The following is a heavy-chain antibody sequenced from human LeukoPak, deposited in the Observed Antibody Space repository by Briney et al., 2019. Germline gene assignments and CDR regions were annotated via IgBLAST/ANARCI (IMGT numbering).Heavy chain of an antibody. V-gene: IGHV5-51*01. CDR2: IYPGDSDT. D-gene: IGHD4-17*01. CDR1: GFTFSSYA. Sequence: PGGSLRLSCAASGFTFSSYAMSWVRQAPGKGLEWMGIIYPGDSDTRYSPSFQGQVTISADKSISTAYLQWSSLKASDTAMYYCASPGASNYDYGVDWGQGTLVTVSS. CDR3: ASPGASNYDYGVD. J-gene: IGHJ4*02.